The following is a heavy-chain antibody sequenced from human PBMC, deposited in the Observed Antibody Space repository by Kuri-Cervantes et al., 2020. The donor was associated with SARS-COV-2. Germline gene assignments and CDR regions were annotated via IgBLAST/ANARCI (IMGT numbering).Heavy chain of an antibody. D-gene: IGHD6-19*01. CDR1: GGSISSYY. J-gene: IGHJ4*02. V-gene: IGHV4-59*01. CDR2: IYYSGST. Sequence: SETLTHLCTDSGGSISSYYRSLIRHPAGKGLEWIGYIYYSGSTNYNPSLKSRVTISVDTSKNQFSLKLSSVTAADTAVFYCARVQVISVAHYFDSWGQGTLVTVSS. CDR3: ARVQVISVAHYFDS.